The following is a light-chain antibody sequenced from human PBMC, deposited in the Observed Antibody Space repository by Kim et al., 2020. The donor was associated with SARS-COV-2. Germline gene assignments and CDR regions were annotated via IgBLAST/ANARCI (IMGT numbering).Light chain of an antibody. CDR1: QRISSW. J-gene: IGKJ2*01. V-gene: IGKV1-5*01. CDR3: QQYSSLYT. Sequence: LSASVGDRVTIACRASQRISSWLAWYQQKPGKAPKLLIYDVSSLERGVPSRFSGSGSGTEFTLTLSSLQPDDFATYYCQQYSSLYTFGQGTKLEI. CDR2: DVS.